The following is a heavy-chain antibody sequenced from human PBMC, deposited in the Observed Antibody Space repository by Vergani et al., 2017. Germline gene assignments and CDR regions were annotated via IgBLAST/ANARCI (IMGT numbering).Heavy chain of an antibody. CDR3: ARLSYDTTPYLQGGYDC. V-gene: IGHV3-23*01. D-gene: IGHD3-22*01. Sequence: EVQLLHSGGGVIQPGGSVRLSCAASGFTFSACPMTWVRQAPGKGLEWVSAISARYPSTYYADSVKGRFTISRDNSKNMLYLQMNSLRAEDTAVYYCARLSYDTTPYLQGGYDCWGQGTLGSVSS. J-gene: IGHJ4*02. CDR2: ISARYPST. CDR1: GFTFSACP.